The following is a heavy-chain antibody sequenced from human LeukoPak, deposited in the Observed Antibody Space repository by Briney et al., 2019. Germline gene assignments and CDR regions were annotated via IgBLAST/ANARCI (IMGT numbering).Heavy chain of an antibody. CDR1: GYSFTSYW. Sequence: GESLKISCKGSGYSFTSYWIGWVRQMPGKGLEWMGIIYSGDSDNRYSPSFQGQVTISADKSISTAYLQWSSLKASDTAMYYCAICHGGNSGLGEYFQHWGQGTLVTVSS. CDR3: AICHGGNSGLGEYFQH. V-gene: IGHV5-51*01. CDR2: IYSGDSDN. D-gene: IGHD4-23*01. J-gene: IGHJ1*01.